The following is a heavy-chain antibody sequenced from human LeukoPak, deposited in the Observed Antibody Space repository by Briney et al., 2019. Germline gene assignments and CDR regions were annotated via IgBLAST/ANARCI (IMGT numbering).Heavy chain of an antibody. CDR2: ISSSSSTI. Sequence: GGSLRLSCAASGFTFSSYSMNWVRQAPGKGLEWVSYISSSSSTIYYADSVKGRFTISRDNAKNSLYLQMNSLRAEDTAVYYCARAGVARLFDYWGQGTLVTVSS. D-gene: IGHD2-15*01. CDR3: ARAGVARLFDY. V-gene: IGHV3-48*01. J-gene: IGHJ4*02. CDR1: GFTFSSYS.